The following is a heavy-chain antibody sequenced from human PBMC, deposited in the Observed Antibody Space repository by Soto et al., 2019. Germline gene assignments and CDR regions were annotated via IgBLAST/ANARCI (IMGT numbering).Heavy chain of an antibody. CDR2: INHSGST. D-gene: IGHD2-8*01. V-gene: IGHV4-34*01. CDR3: ARGWMVYAIRVSDI. J-gene: IGHJ3*02. CDR1: GGSFSDYY. Sequence: SETLSLTCAVYGGSFSDYYWSWIRQPPGKGLEWIGEINHSGSTNYNPSLKSRVTISVDTSKNQFSLKLTSVTAADTSVYYCARGWMVYAIRVSDIWDQGAVVTVSS.